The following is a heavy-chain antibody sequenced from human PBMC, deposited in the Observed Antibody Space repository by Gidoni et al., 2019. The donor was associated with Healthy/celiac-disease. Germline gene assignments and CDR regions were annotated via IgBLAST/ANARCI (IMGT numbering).Heavy chain of an antibody. D-gene: IGHD3-10*01. CDR2: IGCSCDST. V-gene: IGHV3-23*01. J-gene: IGHJ4*02. CDR3: AIATIYYGSGIHDY. CDR1: GFSLSSGA. Sequence: EVQPLESGGGLVQPGGSLRLPRAPCGFSLSSGALCRGRQAPGKGLEWVSCIGCSCDSTYYADSVKGRCTITRDDSKYTLYLQMNSRRAEDTAVYYYAIATIYYGSGIHDYWGQGTLVTVSS.